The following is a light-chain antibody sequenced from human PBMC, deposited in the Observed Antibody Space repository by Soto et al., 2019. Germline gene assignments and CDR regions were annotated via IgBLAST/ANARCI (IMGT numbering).Light chain of an antibody. CDR3: QQYENSPRT. CDR1: QYINTR. CDR2: HTS. Sequence: EIVVTQSPATLSSFPGDRVTLSFRASQYINTRLAWYQHRPGQAPRLLIYHTSNRATGIPDRFSASGSGTDFTLTISRLEPEDFAVYYCQQYENSPRTFGQGTKVDIK. J-gene: IGKJ1*01. V-gene: IGKV3-20*01.